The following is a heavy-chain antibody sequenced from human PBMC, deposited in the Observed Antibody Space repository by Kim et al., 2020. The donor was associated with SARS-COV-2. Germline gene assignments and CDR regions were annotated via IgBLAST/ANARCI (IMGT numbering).Heavy chain of an antibody. V-gene: IGHV3-74*01. Sequence: GGSLRLSCAASGFTFSTYWMHWVRQAPGKGLVWVSRINSDASSTSYADSVKGRFTISRDNAKNTLYLQMNSLRVEDTAMYYCARAAAVSGTGGYYWGQVNLVTVSS. CDR2: INSDASST. J-gene: IGHJ4*02. CDR1: GFTFSTYW. CDR3: ARAAAVSGTGGYY. D-gene: IGHD6-19*01.